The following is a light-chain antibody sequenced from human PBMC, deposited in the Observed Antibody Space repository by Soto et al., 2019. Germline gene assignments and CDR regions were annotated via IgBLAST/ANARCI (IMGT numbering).Light chain of an antibody. CDR2: GNS. J-gene: IGLJ1*01. V-gene: IGLV1-40*01. CDR3: QSFDSSLCGYV. Sequence: QSVLTQPPSVSGSPGQTVTISCTGSSSNIGAGFDVNWYQQFPGTAPKLLISGNSNRPSGVPDRFSGSKSGTSASKSDTSASLAITGLQAEDEADYYCQSFDSSLCGYVFGTGTKLTVL. CDR1: SSNIGAGFD.